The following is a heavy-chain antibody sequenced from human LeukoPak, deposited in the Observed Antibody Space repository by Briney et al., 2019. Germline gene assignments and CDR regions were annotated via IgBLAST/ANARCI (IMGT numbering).Heavy chain of an antibody. CDR1: GFSFTTYW. CDR2: IKQDGSEK. CDR3: ARGRTLFDY. D-gene: IGHD1-14*01. J-gene: IGHJ4*02. V-gene: IGHV3-7*01. Sequence: GGSLRLSCAASGFSFTTYWMSWVRQAPGKGLEWVANIKQDGSEKYYVDSVKSRFTISRDNAKNSLYLQMNSLRAEDTAVYYCARGRTLFDYWGQGTLVTVSS.